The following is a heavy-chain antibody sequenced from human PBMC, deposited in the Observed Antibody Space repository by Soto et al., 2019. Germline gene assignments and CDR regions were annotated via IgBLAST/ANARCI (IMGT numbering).Heavy chain of an antibody. CDR1: GYSFTSYW. V-gene: IGHV5-51*01. CDR2: IYPGDSDT. D-gene: IGHD4-17*01. CDR3: ARLGGDYYYYYGMDV. Sequence: PGESLKISCKGSGYSFTSYWIGWVRQMPGKGLEWMGIIYPGDSDTRYSPSFQGQVTISADKSISTAYLQWSSLKASDTAMYYCARLGGDYYYYYGMDVWGQGTTVTVS. J-gene: IGHJ6*02.